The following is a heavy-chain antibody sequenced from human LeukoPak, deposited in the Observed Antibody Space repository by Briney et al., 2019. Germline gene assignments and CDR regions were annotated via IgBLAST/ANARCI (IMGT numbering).Heavy chain of an antibody. Sequence: SETLSLTCIVSGGSISSSNYYWGWIRQPPGKGLEWIGTIYYSGSTYYNPSLKSRVTISIDTSKKQFSLKLSSVTAADTAVYYCARDHYYGSGSYYNDAFDIWGQGTMVTVSS. CDR1: GGSISSSNYY. V-gene: IGHV4-39*07. J-gene: IGHJ3*02. CDR2: IYYSGST. D-gene: IGHD3-10*01. CDR3: ARDHYYGSGSYYNDAFDI.